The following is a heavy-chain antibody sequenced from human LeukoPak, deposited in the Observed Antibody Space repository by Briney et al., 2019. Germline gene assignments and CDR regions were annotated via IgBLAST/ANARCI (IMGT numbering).Heavy chain of an antibody. V-gene: IGHV4-4*02. J-gene: IGHJ4*02. CDR2: IYHSGTT. Sequence: SGPLSLTCAVSGGSISSTNWWSWVRQSPGTGLEYIGEIYHSGTTNYTPSLKSRVTISLDKSENHFSLKLTSVTAADTAVYYCARDEASSGLGYWGQGTLVTVSS. CDR3: ARDEASSGLGY. D-gene: IGHD3-22*01. CDR1: GGSISSTNW.